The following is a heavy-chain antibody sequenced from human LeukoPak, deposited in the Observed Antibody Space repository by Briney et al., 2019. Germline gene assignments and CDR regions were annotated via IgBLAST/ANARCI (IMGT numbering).Heavy chain of an antibody. Sequence: GGSLRLSCAASGFTFSNYWMHWVRQAPGKGLVWVSRIKSDGSSTNYADSVKGRFTISRDNAKNTLYLQMNSLRAEDTAVYYCARDRGRDDWCDHWGQGTLVTVSS. CDR1: GFTFSNYW. D-gene: IGHD5-24*01. CDR3: ARDRGRDDWCDH. CDR2: IKSDGSST. J-gene: IGHJ5*02. V-gene: IGHV3-74*01.